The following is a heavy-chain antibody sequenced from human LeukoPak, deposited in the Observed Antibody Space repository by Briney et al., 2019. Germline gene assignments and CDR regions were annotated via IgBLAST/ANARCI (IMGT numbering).Heavy chain of an antibody. CDR3: ARTRRITIFGVLMEYSYFDL. D-gene: IGHD3-3*01. Sequence: AETLSLTCTVSGGSISSYYWSWIRQPPGKGLEWIGYISYSGSTNYNPSPKSRVYISVHTSKNQFSLKLNSVTAADTAVYYCARTRRITIFGVLMEYSYFDLWGRGTLVTVSS. V-gene: IGHV4-59*01. CDR1: GGSISSYY. J-gene: IGHJ2*01. CDR2: ISYSGST.